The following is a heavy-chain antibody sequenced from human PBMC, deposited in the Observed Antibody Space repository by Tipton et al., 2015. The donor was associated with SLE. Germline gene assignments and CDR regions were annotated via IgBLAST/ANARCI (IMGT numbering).Heavy chain of an antibody. CDR1: GGSFSGYY. D-gene: IGHD3/OR15-3a*01. J-gene: IGHJ6*03. V-gene: IGHV4-34*01. CDR3: ARAPGLDRDYYYYYYMYV. Sequence: TLSLTCAVYGGSFSGYYWSWIRQPPGKGLEWIGEINHSGGTNYNPSLKSRVTISVGTSKNQFSLKLSSVTAADTAVYYCARAPGLDRDYYYYYYMYVWGKGTTVTVSS. CDR2: INHSGGT.